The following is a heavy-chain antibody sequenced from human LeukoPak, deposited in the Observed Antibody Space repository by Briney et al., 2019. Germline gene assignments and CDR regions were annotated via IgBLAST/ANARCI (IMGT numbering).Heavy chain of an antibody. CDR2: ISGSGGST. V-gene: IGHV3-23*01. D-gene: IGHD5-12*01. CDR1: GFTSSSYA. J-gene: IGHJ4*02. CDR3: AKDRDRVYSGYDPSPFDY. Sequence: GGSLRLSCAASGFTSSSYAMSWVRQAPGKGLEWVSAISGSGGSTYYADSVKGRFTISRDNSKNTLYLQVNSLRAEDTAVYYCAKDRDRVYSGYDPSPFDYWGQGTLVTVSS.